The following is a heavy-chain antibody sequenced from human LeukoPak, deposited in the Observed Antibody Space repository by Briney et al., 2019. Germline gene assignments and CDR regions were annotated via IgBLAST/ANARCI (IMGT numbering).Heavy chain of an antibody. CDR1: GFTFRSYA. Sequence: GGSLRLSCAASGFTFRSYAMTWVRQAPGKGLEWVSAVRGSGSHTYYADSVKGRFTISRDNSKNTLYLQMNSLRAEDTAVYYCAKDRYYDSRRAYDYWGQGTLVTVSS. D-gene: IGHD3-22*01. J-gene: IGHJ4*02. CDR3: AKDRYYDSRRAYDY. CDR2: VRGSGSHT. V-gene: IGHV3-23*01.